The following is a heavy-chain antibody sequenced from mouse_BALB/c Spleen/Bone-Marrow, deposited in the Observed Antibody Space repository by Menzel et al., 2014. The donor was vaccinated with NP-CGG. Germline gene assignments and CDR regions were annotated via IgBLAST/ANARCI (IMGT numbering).Heavy chain of an antibody. Sequence: EVQLHQSGPELVKPGASVKVSCKASGYAFTSYNMYWVKQSHGKSLEWIGYIDPYNGGTNYYQKFKGKATLTVDKSSSTAYMHLNSLTSEDSAVYYCASYGNYGWFAYWGQGTLVTVSA. CDR3: ASYGNYGWFAY. J-gene: IGHJ3*01. CDR1: GYAFTSYN. D-gene: IGHD2-1*01. CDR2: IDPYNGGT. V-gene: IGHV1S135*01.